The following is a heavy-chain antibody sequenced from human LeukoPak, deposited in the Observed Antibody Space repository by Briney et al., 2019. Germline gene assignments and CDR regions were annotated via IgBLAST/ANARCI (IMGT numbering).Heavy chain of an antibody. D-gene: IGHD2-21*02. CDR2: IDCSGST. CDR1: GGSVSSTNSY. CDR3: ARRPGGDRYYFDY. V-gene: IGHV4-39*01. J-gene: IGHJ4*02. Sequence: SETLSLTCTVSGGSVSSTNSYWGWIRQPPGKGLDWIANIDCSGSTWYNPSLRGRVTISIDTSKNQFSLKVRSVTAADTAVYYCARRPGGDRYYFDYWGQGILVTVSS.